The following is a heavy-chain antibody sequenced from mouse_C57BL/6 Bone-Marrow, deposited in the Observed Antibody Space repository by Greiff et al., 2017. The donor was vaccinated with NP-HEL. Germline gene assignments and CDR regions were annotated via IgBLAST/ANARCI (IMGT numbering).Heavy chain of an antibody. CDR2: IDPSDSET. CDR3: ARSGIYYYGSIHY. D-gene: IGHD1-1*01. J-gene: IGHJ2*01. V-gene: IGHV1-52*01. Sequence: QVQLKQPGAELVRPGSSVKLSCKASGYTFTSYWMHWVKQRPIQGLEWIGNIDPSDSETHYNQKFKDKATLTVDKSSSTAYMQLSSLTSEDSAVYYCARSGIYYYGSIHYWGQGTTLTVSS. CDR1: GYTFTSYW.